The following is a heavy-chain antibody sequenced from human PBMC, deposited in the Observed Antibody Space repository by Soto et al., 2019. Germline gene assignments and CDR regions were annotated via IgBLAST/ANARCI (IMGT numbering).Heavy chain of an antibody. V-gene: IGHV4-4*07. J-gene: IGHJ5*02. CDR1: GASISGFY. Sequence: SETLSLTCTVSGASISGFYWSWIRKSAGKGLEWIGRIYATGTTDYNPSRKSRCIMAVDTSKSQFSLNLRSVTAADTAVYYFVRDGTKTLRDWFDPWGQGISVTVSS. D-gene: IGHD1-1*01. CDR2: IYATGTT. CDR3: VRDGTKTLRDWFDP.